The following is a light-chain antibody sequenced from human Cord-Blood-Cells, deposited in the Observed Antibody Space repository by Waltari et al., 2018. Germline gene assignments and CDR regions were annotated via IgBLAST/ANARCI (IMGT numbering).Light chain of an antibody. CDR3: QQYNNWPPART. V-gene: IGKV3-15*01. CDR1: QSVSSN. CDR2: GAS. Sequence: GERATLSCRASQSVSSNLAWYQQKPGQAPRLLIYGASTRATGIPARFSGSGSGTEFTLTISSLQSEDFAVYYCQQYNNWPPARTFGQGTKVEIK. J-gene: IGKJ1*01.